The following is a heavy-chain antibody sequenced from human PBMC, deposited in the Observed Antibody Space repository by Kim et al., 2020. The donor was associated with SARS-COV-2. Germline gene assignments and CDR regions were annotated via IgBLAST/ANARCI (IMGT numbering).Heavy chain of an antibody. J-gene: IGHJ4*02. CDR3: AREQVQVSASSTTPFDY. Sequence: SGKGRFTISRDNSKDTLYLQMNSLRPEDTAVYFCAREQVQVSASSTTPFDYWGLGTLVTVSS. D-gene: IGHD6-6*01. V-gene: IGHV3-30*04.